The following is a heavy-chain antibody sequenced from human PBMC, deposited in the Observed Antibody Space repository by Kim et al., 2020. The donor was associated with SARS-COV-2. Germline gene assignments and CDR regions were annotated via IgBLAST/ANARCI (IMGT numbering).Heavy chain of an antibody. V-gene: IGHV5-10-1*01. Sequence: GESLKISCKGSGYSFTSYWISWVRQMPGKGLEWMGRIDPSDSYTNYSPSFQGHVTISADKSISTAYLQWSSLKASDTAMYYCARHEEPSTVAAAGILGDWFDPWGQGTLVTVSS. CDR2: IDPSDSYT. D-gene: IGHD6-13*01. CDR1: GYSFTSYW. CDR3: ARHEEPSTVAAAGILGDWFDP. J-gene: IGHJ5*02.